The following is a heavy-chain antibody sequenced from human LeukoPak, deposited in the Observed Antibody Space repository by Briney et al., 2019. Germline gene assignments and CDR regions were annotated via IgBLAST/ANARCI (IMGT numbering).Heavy chain of an antibody. Sequence: GGSLRLSCAASGFTFSSYGMHWVRQAPGKGLEWVAFIRYDGSNKYSADSVKGRFTISRDNSKNTLYLQMNSLRAEDTALYYCAKDYDDKFDYWGQGTLVTVSS. D-gene: IGHD3-9*01. V-gene: IGHV3-30*02. J-gene: IGHJ4*02. CDR3: AKDYDDKFDY. CDR2: IRYDGSNK. CDR1: GFTFSSYG.